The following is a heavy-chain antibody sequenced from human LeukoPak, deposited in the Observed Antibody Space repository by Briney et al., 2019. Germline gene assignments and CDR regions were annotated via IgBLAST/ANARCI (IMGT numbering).Heavy chain of an antibody. Sequence: ASVKVSCKASGYTFTSYGISWVRQAPGQGLEWMGWISADNGNTNYAQKLQGRVTMTTATSTSTAYMELRSLRSDDPAVYYCARDGRVSSDSSGPGGYWGQGTLVTVSS. J-gene: IGHJ4*02. V-gene: IGHV1-18*01. CDR3: ARDGRVSSDSSGPGGY. D-gene: IGHD6-19*01. CDR1: GYTFTSYG. CDR2: ISADNGNT.